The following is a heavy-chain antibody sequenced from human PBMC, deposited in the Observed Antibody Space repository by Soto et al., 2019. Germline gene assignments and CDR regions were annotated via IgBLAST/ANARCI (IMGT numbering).Heavy chain of an antibody. CDR3: ARDGSHYDVDY. V-gene: IGHV3-33*01. CDR1: GFSFSPSG. J-gene: IGHJ4*02. D-gene: IGHD4-4*01. CDR2: IWNDGSTT. Sequence: LVESGGGVAQPGRSLRLSCTTSGFSFSPSGMHWVRQAPGKGLEWVGIIWNDGSTTHYADSVKGRFTISSDNSKNTLYLQMNSLRDEDTAVYYCARDGSHYDVDYWGQGTLVTVSS.